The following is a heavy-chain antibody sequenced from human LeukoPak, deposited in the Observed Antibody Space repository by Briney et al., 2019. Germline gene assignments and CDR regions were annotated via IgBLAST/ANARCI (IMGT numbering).Heavy chain of an antibody. D-gene: IGHD5-12*01. CDR3: ARSDSGYDLAAFDY. V-gene: IGHV4-39*01. J-gene: IGHJ4*02. CDR2: IYDSGST. Sequence: SPSETLSLTCTVPGGSISSSRYYSGWIRQPPGKGLEWIGSIYDSGSTYYNPSLKSRVTISVDTSKTQFSLKLSSVTAADTAVYYCARSDSGYDLAAFDYWGQGTLVTVSS. CDR1: GGSISSSRYY.